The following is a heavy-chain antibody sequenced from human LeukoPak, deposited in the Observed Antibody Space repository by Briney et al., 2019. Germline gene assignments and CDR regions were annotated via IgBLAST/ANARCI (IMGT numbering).Heavy chain of an antibody. V-gene: IGHV4-4*02. CDR2: IYHSGST. CDR3: ARRPAAVAAKGAFDI. D-gene: IGHD6-19*01. CDR1: GGSISSSNW. Sequence: SETLSLTCAVSGGSISSSNWWSWVRQPPGKGLEWIGEIYHSGSTNYNPSLKSRVTISVDKSKNQFSLKLSSVTAADTAVYYCARRPAAVAAKGAFDIWGQGTMVTASS. J-gene: IGHJ3*02.